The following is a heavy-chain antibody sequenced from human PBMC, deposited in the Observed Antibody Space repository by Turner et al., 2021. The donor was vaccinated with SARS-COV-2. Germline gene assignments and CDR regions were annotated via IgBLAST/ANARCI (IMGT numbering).Heavy chain of an antibody. D-gene: IGHD6-13*01. CDR3: AKDALPAAGKLNSYFDY. J-gene: IGHJ4*02. V-gene: IGHV3-30*18. Sequence: QVQMVQSGGAVVQPGRSLRFSCAASASTFRSYGIHWVRQAQGKGLEWAAVISYDGSEKYYADAVKGRFTISRDKSKNKLYLQMSRLRPDDTAVYYCAKDALPAAGKLNSYFDYWGQGTLVTVSS. CDR1: ASTFRSYG. CDR2: ISYDGSEK.